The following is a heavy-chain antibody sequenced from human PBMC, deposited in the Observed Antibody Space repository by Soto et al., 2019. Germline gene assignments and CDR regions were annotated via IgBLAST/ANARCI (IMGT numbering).Heavy chain of an antibody. Sequence: GESLKISCAASGFTFNIYGMQWVRQAPGKGLEWVAVISYDGSKEYYGDSVKGRFTISRDNSKNTLYLQMNSLRSEDTAVYYCAKVTDSSGWYPYYYGIDVWGQGTTVTVSS. D-gene: IGHD6-19*01. CDR1: GFTFNIYG. J-gene: IGHJ6*02. V-gene: IGHV3-30*18. CDR2: ISYDGSKE. CDR3: AKVTDSSGWYPYYYGIDV.